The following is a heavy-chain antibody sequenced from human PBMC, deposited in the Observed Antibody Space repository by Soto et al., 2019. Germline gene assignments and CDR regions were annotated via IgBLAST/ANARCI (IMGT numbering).Heavy chain of an antibody. CDR2: INPNSGGT. CDR3: AREPLSGYSYGSAYYYYGMDV. Sequence: ASVKVSCKASGYTFTGYYLHWVRQAPGQGLECMGWINPNSGGTNYAQKFQGRVTMTRDTSISTAYMELSRLRSDDTAVYYCAREPLSGYSYGSAYYYYGMDVWGQGTTVTVSS. CDR1: GYTFTGYY. D-gene: IGHD5-18*01. J-gene: IGHJ6*02. V-gene: IGHV1-2*02.